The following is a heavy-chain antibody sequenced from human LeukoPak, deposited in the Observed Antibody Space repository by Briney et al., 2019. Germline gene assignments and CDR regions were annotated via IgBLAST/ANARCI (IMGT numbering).Heavy chain of an antibody. V-gene: IGHV4-59*12. CDR1: GGSISSYY. Sequence: SETLSLTCTVSGGSISSYYWSWIRQPPGKGLEWIGYIYYSGSTNYNPSLKSRVTISVDTSKNQFSLKLSSVTAADTAVYYCAREVVTARCFDYWGQGTLVTVSS. CDR3: AREVVTARCFDY. J-gene: IGHJ4*02. D-gene: IGHD2-21*02. CDR2: IYYSGST.